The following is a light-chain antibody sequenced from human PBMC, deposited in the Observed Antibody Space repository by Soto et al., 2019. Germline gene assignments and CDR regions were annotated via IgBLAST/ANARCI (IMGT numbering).Light chain of an antibody. J-gene: IGKJ2*01. CDR3: QQYGSPPYT. V-gene: IGKV3-20*01. Sequence: EVVFTQSPGTLSLSPGERATLSCRASQSVSSNFLAWYQQKPGQAPRLLFSVASNRAAGIPDRFSGSGSGTDFTLTINRLEPEDFAVYYCQQYGSPPYTFGQGTKVDIK. CDR1: QSVSSNF. CDR2: VAS.